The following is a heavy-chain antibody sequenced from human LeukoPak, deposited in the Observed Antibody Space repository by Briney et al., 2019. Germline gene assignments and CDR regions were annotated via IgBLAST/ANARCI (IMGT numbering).Heavy chain of an antibody. CDR1: GYTFTSYG. V-gene: IGHV1-18*01. CDR3: ARVPRDYDILTGALDY. Sequence: ASVTVSCKASGYTFTSYGISWVRQAPGQGGERMGWISAYNGKTNYEQKLQGRVTMPTDTSTSTAYMELRSLRSDDTAVYYCARVPRDYDILTGALDYWGQGTLVTVSS. CDR2: ISAYNGKT. D-gene: IGHD3-9*01. J-gene: IGHJ4*02.